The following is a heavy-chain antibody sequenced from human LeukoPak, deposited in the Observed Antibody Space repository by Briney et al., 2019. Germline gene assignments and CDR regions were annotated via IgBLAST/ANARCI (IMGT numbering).Heavy chain of an antibody. D-gene: IGHD5-18*01. CDR1: GFTFSSYG. CDR2: IRYDGSNK. CDR3: AKTLEDTGGFDY. J-gene: IGHJ4*02. V-gene: IGHV3-30*02. Sequence: PGGSLRLSCAASGFTFSSYGMHWVRQAPGKGLEWVAFIRYDGSNKYYVDSVKGRFTISRDNSKNTLYLQMNSLRAEDTAVYYCAKTLEDTGGFDYWGQGTLVTISS.